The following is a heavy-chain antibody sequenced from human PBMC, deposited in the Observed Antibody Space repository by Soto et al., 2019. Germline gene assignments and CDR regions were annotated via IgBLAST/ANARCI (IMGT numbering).Heavy chain of an antibody. V-gene: IGHV4-39*07. J-gene: IGHJ5*02. CDR2: IYATGTT. CDR1: GGSISSSSYY. CDR3: VRDGTKTLRDWFDP. D-gene: IGHD1-1*01. Sequence: SETLSLTCTVSGGSISSSSYYWGWIRQPPGKGLEWIGRIYATGTTDYNPSLKSRVMMSVDASKKQFSLKLRSVTAADTAVYYCVRDGTKTLRDWFDPWGQGISVTVSS.